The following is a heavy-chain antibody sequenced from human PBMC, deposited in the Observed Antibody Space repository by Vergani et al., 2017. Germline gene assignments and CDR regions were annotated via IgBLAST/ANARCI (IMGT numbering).Heavy chain of an antibody. Sequence: VQLVQSGAEVKKSGESLKISCKASGYSFTNYWIGWVRQMPGKGLEWMGFIYIGDSDTRYSPSFQGQVTISADKSISTAYLQWTSLKASDTAMYYCARKEDAPGVAPDYWGQGTLVTVSS. D-gene: IGHD3-3*01. J-gene: IGHJ4*02. CDR1: GYSFTNYW. CDR3: ARKEDAPGVAPDY. CDR2: IYIGDSDT. V-gene: IGHV5-51*01.